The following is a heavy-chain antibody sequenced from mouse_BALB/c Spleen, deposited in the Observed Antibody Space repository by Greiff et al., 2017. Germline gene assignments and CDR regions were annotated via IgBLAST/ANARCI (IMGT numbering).Heavy chain of an antibody. CDR1: GYTFTSYT. J-gene: IGHJ2*01. CDR3: ATHYGSSSLFDY. D-gene: IGHD1-1*01. V-gene: IGHV1-4*01. CDR2: INPSSGYT. Sequence: QVQLQQSGAELARPGASVKMSCKASGYTFTSYTMHWVKQRPGQGLEWIGYINPSSGYTNYNQKFKDKATLTADKSSSTAYMQLSSLTSEDSAVYYCATHYGSSSLFDYWGQGTTLTVSS.